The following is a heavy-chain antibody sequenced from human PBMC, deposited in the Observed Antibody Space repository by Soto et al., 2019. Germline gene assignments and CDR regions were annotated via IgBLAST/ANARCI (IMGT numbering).Heavy chain of an antibody. CDR3: ARGLAPTIFGAVPTPNWFDP. J-gene: IGHJ5*02. CDR1: GGSFSGYY. D-gene: IGHD3-3*01. CDR2: INHSEST. Sequence: PSETLSLTCAVYGGSFSGYYWSWIRQAPGKGLEWIGEINHSESTNYNPSLKSRVTISVDTSKNQFSLKLNSVTAADTAVFYCARGLAPTIFGAVPTPNWFDPWGQGTLVTVSS. V-gene: IGHV4-34*01.